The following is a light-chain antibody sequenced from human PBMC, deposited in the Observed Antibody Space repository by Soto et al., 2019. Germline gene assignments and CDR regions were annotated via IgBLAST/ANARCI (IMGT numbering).Light chain of an antibody. CDR3: QQYNSYPWT. CDR2: KAS. V-gene: IGKV1-5*03. CDR1: QRTSGW. J-gene: IGKJ1*01. Sequence: IQMTQSPSSLSASVGDRVTITCRASQRTSGWLAWYQQKPEKAPKLLIYKASSLESGVPSRFSGSGSGTEITLTISSLQPDDFATYYCQQYNSYPWTFGQGTKVDIK.